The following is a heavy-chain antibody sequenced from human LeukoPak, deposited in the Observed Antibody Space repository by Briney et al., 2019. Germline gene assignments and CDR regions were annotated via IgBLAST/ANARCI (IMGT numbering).Heavy chain of an antibody. CDR1: GFTFSNSA. Sequence: PGRSLRLSCAASGFTFSNSAMHWVRQAPGKGLEWVAVISYDGSNEYYADSVKGRFTISRDNSKNTLYLQMNSLRAEDTAVYYCARDGAGYSYGTLYYYYYYMDVWGKGTTVTVSS. CDR3: ARDGAGYSYGTLYYYYYYMDV. J-gene: IGHJ6*03. D-gene: IGHD5-18*01. V-gene: IGHV3-30*04. CDR2: ISYDGSNE.